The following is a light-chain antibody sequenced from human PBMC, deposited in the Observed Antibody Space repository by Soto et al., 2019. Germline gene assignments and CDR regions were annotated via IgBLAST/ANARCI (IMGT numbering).Light chain of an antibody. V-gene: IGKV1-33*01. Sequence: DTQMTQSRSSLSASVGDTVTITCQASRDIADSLNWYQQRAGQAPKLLIYDASNLQSGVPARFSGSGTGTSFILTISSLQPEDFATYYCQQYDDPFTFGGGTKVEIK. CDR1: RDIADS. CDR3: QQYDDPFT. CDR2: DAS. J-gene: IGKJ4*01.